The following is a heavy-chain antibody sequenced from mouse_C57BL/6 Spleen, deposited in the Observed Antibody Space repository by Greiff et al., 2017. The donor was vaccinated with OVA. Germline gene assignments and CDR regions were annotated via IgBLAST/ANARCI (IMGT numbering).Heavy chain of an antibody. J-gene: IGHJ1*03. Sequence: QVQLQQSGAELVKPGASVKMSCKASGYTFTTYPIEWVKQTHGKGLEWIGNFHPYNDDTKYNEKFKGKATLTVEKSSSTVYLELSRLTSDDSAVYYYARGDDDGYGYFEVWGTGTTVTVSS. CDR2: FHPYNDDT. CDR3: ARGDDDGYGYFEV. CDR1: GYTFTTYP. V-gene: IGHV1-47*01. D-gene: IGHD2-3*01.